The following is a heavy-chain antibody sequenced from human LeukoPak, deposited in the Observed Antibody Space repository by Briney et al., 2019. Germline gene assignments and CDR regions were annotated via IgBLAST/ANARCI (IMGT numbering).Heavy chain of an antibody. CDR2: IYENGGTT. CDR3: AKDFRIGYSAHFDY. V-gene: IGHV3-23*01. Sequence: GGSLRLSCVGPGFTFRSHAMSWVRQAPEKGLEFVSGIYENGGTTYYADSVKGRFSISRDNSKNTLYLQMDSLRGEDTAVYHCAKDFRIGYSAHFDYWAREPWSPSPQ. J-gene: IGHJ4*02. CDR1: GFTFRSHA. D-gene: IGHD2-21*01.